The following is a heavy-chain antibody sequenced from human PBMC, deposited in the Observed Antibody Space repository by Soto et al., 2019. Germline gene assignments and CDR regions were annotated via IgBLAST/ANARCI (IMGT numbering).Heavy chain of an antibody. V-gene: IGHV1-46*01. Sequence: ASVKVSCKASGYTFTSYFIHWVRQAPGQGLEWMGLIDPRSGRPNYPQKFQDRVFMTADTSTTTVYMELRSVMAEDTAIYYCARENMDDRTAFPDIWGPGTMVTVSS. CDR2: IDPRSGRP. CDR3: ARENMDDRTAFPDI. J-gene: IGHJ3*02. CDR1: GYTFTSYF. D-gene: IGHD2-21*02.